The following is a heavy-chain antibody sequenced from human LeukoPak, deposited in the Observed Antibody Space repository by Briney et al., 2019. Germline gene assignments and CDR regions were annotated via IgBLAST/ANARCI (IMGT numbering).Heavy chain of an antibody. CDR1: GFTFSGSA. CDR3: ARVTRDI. CDR2: IRSKANPYAT. D-gene: IGHD2-2*01. Sequence: PGGSLKLSCAASGFTFSGSAMHWVRQASGKGLEWVGHIRSKANPYATAYAASVKGRFTISRDNSKNTVYFQMNSLRAEDTAVYYCARVTRDIWGQGTMVTVSS. V-gene: IGHV3-73*01. J-gene: IGHJ3*02.